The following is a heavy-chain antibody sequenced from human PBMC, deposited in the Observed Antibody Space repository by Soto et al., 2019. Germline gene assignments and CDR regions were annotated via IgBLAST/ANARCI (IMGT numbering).Heavy chain of an antibody. Sequence: QITLKESGPTLVKPTQTLTLTCTFSGFSLSTSEVGVGWISQPPGKALQWLSLIYWDDDKRYSPSLKSRLTITKDPSKNQVVLTKTNIDPVDTATYYCAHAPGIAVTTNWFDPWGQGILVTVFS. V-gene: IGHV2-5*02. J-gene: IGHJ5*02. CDR1: GFSLSTSEVG. CDR2: IYWDDDK. CDR3: AHAPGIAVTTNWFDP. D-gene: IGHD6-19*01.